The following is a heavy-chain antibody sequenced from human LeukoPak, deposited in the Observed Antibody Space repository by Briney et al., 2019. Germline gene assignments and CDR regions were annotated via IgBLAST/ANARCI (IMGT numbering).Heavy chain of an antibody. Sequence: GASVKVSCKASGYTFTSYYMHWVRQAPGQGLEWMGIINPSGGSTSYAQKFQGRVTMTRDTSTSTVYMELSSLRSEDTAVYYCARAPGPGGAQPYYFDYWGQGTLVTVSS. D-gene: IGHD3-10*01. CDR1: GYTFTSYY. CDR3: ARAPGPGGAQPYYFDY. V-gene: IGHV1-46*01. CDR2: INPSGGST. J-gene: IGHJ4*02.